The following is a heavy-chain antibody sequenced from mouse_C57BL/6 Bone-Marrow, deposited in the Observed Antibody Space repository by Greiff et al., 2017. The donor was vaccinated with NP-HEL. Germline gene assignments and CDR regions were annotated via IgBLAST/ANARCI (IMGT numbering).Heavy chain of an antibody. CDR1: GYAFSSSW. CDR2: IYPGDGDT. V-gene: IGHV1-82*01. CDR3: ARSAFQMDY. Sequence: QVQLQQSGPELVKPGASVKISCKASGYAFSSSWMNWVKQRPGKGLEWIGRIYPGDGDTNYNGKFKGKATLTADKSSSTAYMQLSSLTSEDSAVYYCARSAFQMDYWGQGTSVTVSS. J-gene: IGHJ4*01.